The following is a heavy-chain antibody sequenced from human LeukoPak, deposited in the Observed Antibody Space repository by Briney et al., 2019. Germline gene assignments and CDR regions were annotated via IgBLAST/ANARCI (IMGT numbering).Heavy chain of an antibody. D-gene: IGHD3-22*01. V-gene: IGHV1-2*06. J-gene: IGHJ4*02. Sequence: ASVKVSCKASGYTFTGYYMHWARQAPGQGLEWIGRINPNSGGTNYAQKFQGRVTMTRDTSISTAYMELSRLRSDDTAVYYCARGDYYDSSGYSYWGQGTLVTVSS. CDR1: GYTFTGYY. CDR2: INPNSGGT. CDR3: ARGDYYDSSGYSY.